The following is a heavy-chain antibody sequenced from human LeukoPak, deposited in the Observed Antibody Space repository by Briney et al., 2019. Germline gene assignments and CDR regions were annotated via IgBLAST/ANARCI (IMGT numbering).Heavy chain of an antibody. CDR3: ARDYCSGGSCYRAGYYYYYGMDV. V-gene: IGHV3-11*01. D-gene: IGHD2-15*01. CDR2: ISSSGSTI. CDR1: GFTFSDYY. Sequence: GGSLRLSCAASGFTFSDYYMSWIRQAPGKGLEWVSYISSSGSTIYYADSVKGRFTISRDKAKNSLYLQMNSLRAEDTAVYYCARDYCSGGSCYRAGYYYYYGMDVWGQGTTVTVSS. J-gene: IGHJ6*02.